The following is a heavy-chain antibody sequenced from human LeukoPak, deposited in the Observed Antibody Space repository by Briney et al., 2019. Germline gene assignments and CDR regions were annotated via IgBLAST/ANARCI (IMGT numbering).Heavy chain of an antibody. D-gene: IGHD3-16*01. CDR2: ISTYSGDT. V-gene: IGHV1-18*01. J-gene: IGHJ5*02. CDR3: AREGGWGSSWFDP. Sequence: GASVKVSCRASGYTFISHGISWVRQAPGQRLEWMGWISTYSGDTNYALKFQGRVTMTTDTSTTTAYMELRSLTSDDTAVYYCAREGGWGSSWFDPWGQGTLVTVSS. CDR1: GYTFISHG.